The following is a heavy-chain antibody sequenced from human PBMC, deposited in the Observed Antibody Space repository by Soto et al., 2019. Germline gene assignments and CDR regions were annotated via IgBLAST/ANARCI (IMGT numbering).Heavy chain of an antibody. Sequence: GGSLRLSCTTSGFTFSTYDMHWVRQVTGKGLEWVSGIVVAGDTYYPDSVKGRFTISRENAKNSLYLQMDSLRVEDTAVYYCARRGIDTMSGFDALDVWGLGTKVTV. D-gene: IGHD6-25*01. V-gene: IGHV3-13*01. CDR2: IVVAGDT. CDR3: ARRGIDTMSGFDALDV. J-gene: IGHJ3*01. CDR1: GFTFSTYD.